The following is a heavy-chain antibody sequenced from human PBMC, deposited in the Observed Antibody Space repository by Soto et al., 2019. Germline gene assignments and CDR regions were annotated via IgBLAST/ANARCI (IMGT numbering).Heavy chain of an antibody. V-gene: IGHV3-30*18. J-gene: IGHJ1*01. Sequence: QVQLVESGGGVVQPGMTLRLSCTASGFTFSSHGMHWVRQAPGKGLEWVAVVSFDGTNKNYADSVRGRFTISRDNSKNTLYLQMSSLRAEDTAVHYCANGDSSGFEYFQSWGQGTLVTVSS. D-gene: IGHD3-22*01. CDR3: ANGDSSGFEYFQS. CDR2: VSFDGTNK. CDR1: GFTFSSHG.